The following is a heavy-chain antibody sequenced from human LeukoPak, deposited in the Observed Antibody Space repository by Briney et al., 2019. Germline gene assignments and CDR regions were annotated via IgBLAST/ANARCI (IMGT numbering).Heavy chain of an antibody. D-gene: IGHD3-22*01. CDR1: RFTFSSYS. CDR3: ARGVHYYDSSGYYTDAFDI. V-gene: IGHV3-21*03. J-gene: IGHJ3*02. Sequence: GGSLRLSCAASRFTFSSYSMNWVRQAPGKGLEWVSSISSSSSYIYYADSVKGRFTISRDNAKNSLYLQMNSLRAEDTAVYYCARGVHYYDSSGYYTDAFDIWGQGTMVTVSS. CDR2: ISSSSSYI.